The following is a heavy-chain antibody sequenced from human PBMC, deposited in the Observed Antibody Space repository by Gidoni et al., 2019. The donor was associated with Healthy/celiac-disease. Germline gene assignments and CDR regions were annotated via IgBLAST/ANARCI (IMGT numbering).Heavy chain of an antibody. J-gene: IGHJ3*02. CDR1: GFTFSSFA. CDR2: ILGSGGRT. Sequence: EVELLEAGGGLVKPGGVLRHSCAAAGFTFSSFAMSWVRQAPGKGLALCSAILGSGGRTDYADSVKGRFTLSSDNSKNTLYLQMNSLRAEDTAVYYCAKDIAVAGNDAFDIWGRGTMVTVSS. V-gene: IGHV3-23*01. D-gene: IGHD6-19*01. CDR3: AKDIAVAGNDAFDI.